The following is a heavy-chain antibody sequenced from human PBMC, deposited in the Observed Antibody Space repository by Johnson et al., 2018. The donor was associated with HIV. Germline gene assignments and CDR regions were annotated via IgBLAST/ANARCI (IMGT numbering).Heavy chain of an antibody. V-gene: IGHV3-9*01. J-gene: IGHJ3*02. Sequence: VQLVESGGGVVQPGRSLRLSCAASGFTFSSYAMHWVRQAPGKGLEWVSGIRWDRGSLGYVDSVKGRFTISRDNAKKSLYLQRSSLRGEDTAIYYCARKGDAFDIWGQGTKVTVSA. CDR2: IRWDRGSL. CDR3: ARKGDAFDI. CDR1: GFTFSSYA.